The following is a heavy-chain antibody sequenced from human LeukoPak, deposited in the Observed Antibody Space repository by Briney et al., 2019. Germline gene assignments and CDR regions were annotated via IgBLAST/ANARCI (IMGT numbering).Heavy chain of an antibody. D-gene: IGHD4-11*01. J-gene: IGHJ4*02. CDR1: EFTFSHYG. CDR3: AKDAQRGFDYSNSLEN. Sequence: GGSLRLSCAASEFTFSHYGMHWVRQAPGKGLEWVAVIWNDGSSQFYADSVKGRFTVSRDNSQRKLYLQMNSLRPEDTAVYYCAKDAQRGFDYSNSLENWGQGTLVTVSS. V-gene: IGHV3-33*06. CDR2: IWNDGSSQ.